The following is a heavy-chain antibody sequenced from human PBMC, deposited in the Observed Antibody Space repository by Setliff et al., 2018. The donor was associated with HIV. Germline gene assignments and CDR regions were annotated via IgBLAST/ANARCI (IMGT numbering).Heavy chain of an antibody. V-gene: IGHV3-53*01. CDR2: IYKAGKT. Sequence: GGSLRLSCEASGFRVTDTYMAWVRQAPGKGLEWVTLIYKAGKTYYADFVKGRFTIARDDTKNTVSLQMTNLEPGDTAMYYCTKGGYGGAYYVAGYWGQGTKVTVSS. CDR3: TKGGYGGAYYVAGY. J-gene: IGHJ4*02. CDR1: GFRVTDTY. D-gene: IGHD5-18*01.